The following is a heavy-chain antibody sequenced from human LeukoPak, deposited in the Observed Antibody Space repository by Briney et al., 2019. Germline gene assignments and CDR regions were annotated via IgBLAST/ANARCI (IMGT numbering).Heavy chain of an antibody. D-gene: IGHD6-13*01. CDR3: AKVPNGYSSSWYLYYYFDY. CDR1: GFTFSSYE. V-gene: IGHV3-48*03. Sequence: GGSLRLSCAASGFTFSSYEMNWVRQAPGKGLEWVSYISSSGSTIYYADSVKGRFTISRDNAKNLLYLQMNSLRAEDTAVYYCAKVPNGYSSSWYLYYYFDYWGQGTLVTVSS. CDR2: ISSSGSTI. J-gene: IGHJ4*02.